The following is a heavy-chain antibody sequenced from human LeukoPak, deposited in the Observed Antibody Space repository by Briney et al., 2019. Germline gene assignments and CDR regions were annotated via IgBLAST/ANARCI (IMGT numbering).Heavy chain of an antibody. J-gene: IGHJ4*02. CDR2: IGTDGYS. CDR1: GFTFSTYE. D-gene: IGHD4-23*01. Sequence: GGSLRLSCAASGFTFSTYEMNWARQAPGKGLEWVSSIGTDGYSYSAVSVKGRFTISRDNAKSTLYLQMDSLTVEDTALYYCARGTIGGNPASAYWGQGTLVTVSS. CDR3: ARGTIGGNPASAY. V-gene: IGHV3-21*06.